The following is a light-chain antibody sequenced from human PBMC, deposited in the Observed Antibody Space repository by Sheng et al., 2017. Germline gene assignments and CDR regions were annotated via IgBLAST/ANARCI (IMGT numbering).Light chain of an antibody. Sequence: DIVMTQSPDSLAVSLGERATINCKSSQSVFYTSNNENYLAWYQXKPGQPPRLLIYWASARESGVPDRFSGXGSGTDFTLTISSLQAEDVAVYYCQQYYTTPFTFGQGTKLEI. CDR3: QQYYTTPFT. CDR2: WAS. J-gene: IGKJ2*01. CDR1: QSVFYTSNNENY. V-gene: IGKV4-1*01.